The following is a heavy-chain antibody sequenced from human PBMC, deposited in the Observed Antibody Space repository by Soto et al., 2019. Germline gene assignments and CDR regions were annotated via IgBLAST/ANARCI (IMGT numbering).Heavy chain of an antibody. V-gene: IGHV3-74*03. CDR1: GLSFSNTW. J-gene: IGHJ6*02. CDR2: INSDGSST. Sequence: EVQLVESGGGLVQPGGSLRLSCAASGLSFSNTWMHWVRQAPGKGLVWVSHINSDGSSTTYADSVKGRFTISRDNAKNTVYLQMNSLRADDTAVYYCGTDGSYGQNVWGQGTTVTVSS. CDR3: GTDGSYGQNV. D-gene: IGHD5-18*01.